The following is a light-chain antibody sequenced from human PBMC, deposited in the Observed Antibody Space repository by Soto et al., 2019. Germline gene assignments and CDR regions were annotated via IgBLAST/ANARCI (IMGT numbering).Light chain of an antibody. Sequence: EIVLTQSPATLSLSPGERATLSCRASKSVSSYLARYKQKPGQAPRVLIYDASNRATGIPARFSGSGSGTDFTLTISSLEPEDFAIYYCQQRSNWPPVTFGGGTKVEIK. CDR3: QQRSNWPPVT. CDR2: DAS. V-gene: IGKV3-11*01. J-gene: IGKJ4*01. CDR1: KSVSSY.